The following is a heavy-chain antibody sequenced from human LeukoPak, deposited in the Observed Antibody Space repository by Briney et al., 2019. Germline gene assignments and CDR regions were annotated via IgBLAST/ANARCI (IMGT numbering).Heavy chain of an antibody. CDR1: GGSFSSYY. CDR3: ARDSGWYWYDY. J-gene: IGHJ4*02. V-gene: IGHV4-4*07. Sequence: SETLSLTCTVSGGSFSSYYYNWIRQSAGKRLEWIGRIYTTGSTNYSPSFKSRVTMSVDTSKNQLSLRLSSVTAADTAVYYCARDSGWYWYDYWGQETLVTVSS. D-gene: IGHD6-19*01. CDR2: IYTTGST.